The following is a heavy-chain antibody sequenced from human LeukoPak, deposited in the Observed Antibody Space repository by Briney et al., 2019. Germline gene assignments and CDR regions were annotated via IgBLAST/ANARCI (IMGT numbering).Heavy chain of an antibody. Sequence: GASVKVSCKASGYTFTSYGINWVRQAPGQGLEWMGWIGAYNGNTNYAQKVQGRVTMTTDTSTSTAYMELRSLRSDDTAVYYCARGRHYYGSVIPSDYWGQGTLVTVSS. CDR3: ARGRHYYGSVIPSDY. J-gene: IGHJ4*02. CDR1: GYTFTSYG. V-gene: IGHV1-18*01. CDR2: IGAYNGNT. D-gene: IGHD3-10*01.